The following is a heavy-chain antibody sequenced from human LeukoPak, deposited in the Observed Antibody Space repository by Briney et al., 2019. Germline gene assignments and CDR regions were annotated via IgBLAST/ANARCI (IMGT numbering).Heavy chain of an antibody. J-gene: IGHJ3*02. CDR1: GGSFSGYY. Sequence: SETLSLTCAVYGGSFSGYYWSWIRQPPGKGLEWIGEINHSGSTNYNPSLKSRVTISVDTSKNQFSLKLSSVTAADTAVYYCASSSLVYAFDIWGQGTMVTVSS. V-gene: IGHV4-34*01. CDR2: INHSGST. CDR3: ASSSLVYAFDI. D-gene: IGHD6-6*01.